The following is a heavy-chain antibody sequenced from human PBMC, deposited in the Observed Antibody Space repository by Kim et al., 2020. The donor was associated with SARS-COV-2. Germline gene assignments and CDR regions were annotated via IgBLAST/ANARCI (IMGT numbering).Heavy chain of an antibody. CDR3: ARDETLDTYYYDSSGYYQYFQH. CDR1: GYTFTSYG. CDR2: IGAYNGNT. J-gene: IGHJ1*01. V-gene: IGHV1-18*04. Sequence: ASVKVSCKASGYTFTSYGISWVRQAPGQGLEWMGWIGAYNGNTNYAQKLQGRVTMTTDTSTSTAYMELRSLRSDDTAVYYCARDETLDTYYYDSSGYYQYFQHWGQGTLVTVSS. D-gene: IGHD3-22*01.